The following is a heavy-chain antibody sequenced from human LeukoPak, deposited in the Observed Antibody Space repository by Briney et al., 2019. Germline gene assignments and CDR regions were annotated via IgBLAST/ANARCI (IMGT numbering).Heavy chain of an antibody. CDR1: GFTFSSYW. CDR3: ARGKSYCSSASCLGDYGMDG. CDR2: INSDGSST. V-gene: IGHV3-74*01. J-gene: IGHJ6*04. Sequence: GGSLRLSCAASGFTFSSYWMHWVRHAPGKGLVWVSRINSDGSSTNYADSVKGRFTISRDNSKNTLYLQMNSLRAEDTAVYYCARGKSYCSSASCLGDYGMDGGGKGTTATVS. D-gene: IGHD2-2*01.